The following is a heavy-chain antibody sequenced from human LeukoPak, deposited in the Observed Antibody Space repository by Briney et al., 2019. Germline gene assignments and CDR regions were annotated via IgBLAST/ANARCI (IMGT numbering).Heavy chain of an antibody. V-gene: IGHV1-69*05. Sequence: SVKVSRKASGGTFSSYAISWVRQAPGQGLEWMGGIIPIFGTANYAQKFQGRVSITRDTSASTAYMELSSLTSEDTAVYYCARDLYGDYFDYWGQGTLVTVSS. J-gene: IGHJ4*02. D-gene: IGHD3-16*01. CDR2: IIPIFGTA. CDR1: GGTFSSYA. CDR3: ARDLYGDYFDY.